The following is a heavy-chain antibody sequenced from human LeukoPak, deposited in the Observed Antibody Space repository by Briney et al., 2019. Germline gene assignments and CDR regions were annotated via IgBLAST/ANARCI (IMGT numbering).Heavy chain of an antibody. D-gene: IGHD5-18*01. Sequence: GGSLRLSCAASGFTFSSYGMHWVRQAPGKGLEWVAVIWYDGSNKYYADSVKGRFTISRDNSKNTLYLQMNSLRAEDTAVYYCARDKPTSWIRAFDIWGQGTMVTVSS. V-gene: IGHV3-33*01. CDR2: IWYDGSNK. CDR1: GFTFSSYG. J-gene: IGHJ3*02. CDR3: ARDKPTSWIRAFDI.